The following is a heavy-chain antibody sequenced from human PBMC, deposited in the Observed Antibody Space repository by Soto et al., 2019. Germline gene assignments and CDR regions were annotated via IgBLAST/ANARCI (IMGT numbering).Heavy chain of an antibody. D-gene: IGHD6-19*01. V-gene: IGHV3-23*01. Sequence: EVKLLESGGGLIQPGGSLRLSCAASGFIFSNYAMSWVRQSPGKGLAWVASISGSGDRTQYADSVKGRFTISRDNYKNTLYMQMNSLRAEDTALYYCAKDTVAEDKYYYYGMDVWGQGTTVTVSS. CDR2: ISGSGDRT. CDR1: GFIFSNYA. CDR3: AKDTVAEDKYYYYGMDV. J-gene: IGHJ6*02.